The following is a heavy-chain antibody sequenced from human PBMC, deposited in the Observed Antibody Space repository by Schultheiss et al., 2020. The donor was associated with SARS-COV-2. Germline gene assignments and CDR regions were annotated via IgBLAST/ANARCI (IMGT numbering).Heavy chain of an antibody. CDR2: TYYRSKWYN. CDR1: RDSVSSNSAA. D-gene: IGHD6-6*01. Sequence: SQTLSLTCAISRDSVSSNSAAWNWIRQSPSRGLEWLGRTYYRSKWYNDYAVSVKSRISINPDTSKNQFSLKLSSVTAADTAVYYCARLAARRGWFDPWGQGTLVTVSS. CDR3: ARLAARRGWFDP. V-gene: IGHV6-1*01. J-gene: IGHJ5*02.